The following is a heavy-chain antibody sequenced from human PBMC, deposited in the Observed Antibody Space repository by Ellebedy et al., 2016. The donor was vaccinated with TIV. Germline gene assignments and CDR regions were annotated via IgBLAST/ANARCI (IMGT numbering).Heavy chain of an antibody. CDR2: ISGSGGST. J-gene: IGHJ4*02. V-gene: IGHV3-23*01. Sequence: GESLKISXAASGFTFSSYAMSWVRQAPGKGLEWVSAISGSGGSTYYADSVKGRFTISRDNSKNTLYLQMNSLRAEDTAVYYCAKCEVVVVVAATFDYWGQGTLVTVSS. D-gene: IGHD2-15*01. CDR1: GFTFSSYA. CDR3: AKCEVVVVVAATFDY.